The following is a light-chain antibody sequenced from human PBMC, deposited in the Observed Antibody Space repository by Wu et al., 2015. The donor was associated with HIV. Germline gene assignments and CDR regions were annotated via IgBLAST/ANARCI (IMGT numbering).Light chain of an antibody. V-gene: IGKV3-20*01. CDR1: QSVRSNY. Sequence: EIVLAQSPGFLSLSPGERATLFCRASQSVRSNYLAWYQHKVGQAPRLLIFGASNRATGIPDRFSGSGSGTDFTLTISRLEPEDSAVYYCQQYGSSSYTFGQGTKLEIK. CDR2: GAS. J-gene: IGKJ2*01. CDR3: QQYGSSSYT.